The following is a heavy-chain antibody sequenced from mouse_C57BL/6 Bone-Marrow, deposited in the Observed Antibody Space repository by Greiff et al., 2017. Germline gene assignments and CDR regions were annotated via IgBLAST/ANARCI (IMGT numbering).Heavy chain of an antibody. CDR1: GFSFNTYA. CDR3: VRQDYDDAMDY. V-gene: IGHV10-1*01. J-gene: IGHJ4*01. Sequence: EVMLEESGGGLVQPKGSLKLSCAASGFSFNTYAMNWVRQAPGKGLDWVANRRSKSNNYATYYADSVKDRFTISRDDSESMLYLQMNNLKTEDTSMYDCVRQDYDDAMDYGGQGTSVTVSA. CDR2: RRSKSNNYAT. D-gene: IGHD2-3*01.